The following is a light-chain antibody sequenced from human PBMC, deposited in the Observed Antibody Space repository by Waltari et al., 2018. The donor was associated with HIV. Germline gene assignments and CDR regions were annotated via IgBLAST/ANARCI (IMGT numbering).Light chain of an antibody. Sequence: QPVLPQPPSASASLGPFLTLHSTLSRAYSNYTAATFPQTPGKVPRFVMRVGTGGRVGSKGDGIPDRFSVLGSGLNRYLIINNIQEEDESDYYCGADHGRGSNFVFGGGTKLTVL. CDR1: RAYSNYT. V-gene: IGLV9-49*01. J-gene: IGLJ2*01. CDR2: VGTGGRVG. CDR3: GADHGRGSNFV.